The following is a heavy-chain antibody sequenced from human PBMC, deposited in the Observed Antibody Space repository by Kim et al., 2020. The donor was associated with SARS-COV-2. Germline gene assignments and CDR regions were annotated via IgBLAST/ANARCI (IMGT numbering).Heavy chain of an antibody. V-gene: IGHV4-61*03. Sequence: NPSLESRVTISLDTSQNHFSLRLTSVTAADTAVYYCAKDTGDAYGYNLDYWGQGTHVTVSS. J-gene: IGHJ4*02. CDR3: AKDTGDAYGYNLDY. D-gene: IGHD5-18*01.